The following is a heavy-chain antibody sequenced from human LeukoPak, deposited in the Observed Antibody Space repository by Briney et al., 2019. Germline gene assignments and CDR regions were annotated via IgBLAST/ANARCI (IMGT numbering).Heavy chain of an antibody. J-gene: IGHJ3*02. Sequence: GGSLRLSCAASGFTFSSYAMSWVRQAPGKGLEWVSAISGSGGSTYYADSVKGRFTISRDNSKNTPYLQMNSLRAEDTAVYYCAKDVGQQLVRGAFDIWGQGTMVTVSS. CDR1: GFTFSSYA. D-gene: IGHD6-13*01. V-gene: IGHV3-23*01. CDR3: AKDVGQQLVRGAFDI. CDR2: ISGSGGST.